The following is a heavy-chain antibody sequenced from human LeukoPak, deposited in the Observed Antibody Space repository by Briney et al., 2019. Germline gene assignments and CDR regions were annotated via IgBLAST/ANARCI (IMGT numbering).Heavy chain of an antibody. CDR3: AIRGGPGSLDAFDI. CDR1: DIIVMSNY. CDR2: IYNDGSA. Sequence: GALRLSCAASDIIVMSNYMTWVRQAPGKGLEWVSVIYNDGSAYYADSVRGGFTISRDTSKNTVYLQMNSLRAEDTAVYYCAIRGGPGSLDAFDIWGQGTMVTVSS. V-gene: IGHV3-53*01. D-gene: IGHD1-14*01. J-gene: IGHJ3*02.